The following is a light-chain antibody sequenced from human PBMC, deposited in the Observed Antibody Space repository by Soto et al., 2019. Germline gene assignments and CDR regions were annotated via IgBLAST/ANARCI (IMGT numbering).Light chain of an antibody. V-gene: IGKV1-9*01. CDR1: QDISSY. CDR3: QQVSSYPLIS. Sequence: DIQLTQSPSFLSTSVGDRVTITCRASQDISSYLAWYQQKPGKAPKLLIYAASTLQSGVPSRFSGSGSGTVFTLTISSLQPEDFATYYCQQVSSYPLISSGQGTRLEIK. J-gene: IGKJ5*01. CDR2: AAS.